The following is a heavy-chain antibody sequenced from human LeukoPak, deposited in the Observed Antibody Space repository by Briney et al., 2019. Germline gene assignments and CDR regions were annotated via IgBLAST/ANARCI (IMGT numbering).Heavy chain of an antibody. CDR3: AKDRYYYDSSGYYYFDY. J-gene: IGHJ4*02. Sequence: PGGSLRLSCAASGFTFSSYGMTWVRQAPGKGLEWVSGISGSGGSTYYADSVKGRFTISRDNSKNTPYLQMNSLRAEDTAVYYCAKDRYYYDSSGYYYFDYWGQGTLVTVSS. CDR2: ISGSGGST. V-gene: IGHV3-23*01. D-gene: IGHD3-22*01. CDR1: GFTFSSYG.